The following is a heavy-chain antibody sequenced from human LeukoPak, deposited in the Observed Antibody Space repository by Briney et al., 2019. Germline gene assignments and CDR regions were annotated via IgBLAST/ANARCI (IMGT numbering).Heavy chain of an antibody. Sequence: SVKVSCKASGGTFSSYAISWVRQAPGQGLEWMGRIIPILGIANYAQKFQGRVTITADKSTSTAYMELSSLRSEDTAVYYCARDDDIVVVPAANFDYWGQGTLVTVSS. J-gene: IGHJ4*02. CDR3: ARDDDIVVVPAANFDY. D-gene: IGHD2-2*01. V-gene: IGHV1-69*04. CDR2: IIPILGIA. CDR1: GGTFSSYA.